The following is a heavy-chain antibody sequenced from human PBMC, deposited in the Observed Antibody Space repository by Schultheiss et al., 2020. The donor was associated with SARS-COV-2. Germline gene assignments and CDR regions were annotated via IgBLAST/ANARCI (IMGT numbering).Heavy chain of an antibody. Sequence: ASVKVSCKASGYTFTGYYMHWVRQAPGQGLEWMGWINPNSGGTNYAQKFQGRVTMTRDTSISTAYMELSSLRSEDTAVYYCARAGDDSSGYYYRPTGNGMDVWGQGTTVTVSS. CDR2: INPNSGGT. V-gene: IGHV1-2*02. D-gene: IGHD3-22*01. CDR1: GYTFTGYY. J-gene: IGHJ6*02. CDR3: ARAGDDSSGYYYRPTGNGMDV.